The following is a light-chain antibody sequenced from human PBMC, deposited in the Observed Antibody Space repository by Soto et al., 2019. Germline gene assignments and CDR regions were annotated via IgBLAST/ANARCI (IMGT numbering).Light chain of an antibody. J-gene: IGLJ1*01. CDR3: QSYDSTLSARYV. V-gene: IGLV1-40*01. CDR1: SSNIGAGYD. CDR2: ANI. Sequence: QSVLTQPPSVSGAPGQRVTISCTGSSSNIGAGYDVHWYQQRPGAAPKLLISANINRPSGVPDRFSGSKSGTSASLAITGLQADDEGDYYCQSYDSTLSARYVFGTWTKVTVL.